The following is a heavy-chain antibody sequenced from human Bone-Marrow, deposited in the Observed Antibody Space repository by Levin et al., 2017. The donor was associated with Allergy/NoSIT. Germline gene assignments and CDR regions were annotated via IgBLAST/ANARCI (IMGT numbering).Heavy chain of an antibody. J-gene: IGHJ4*02. CDR2: INRDGGDG. D-gene: IGHD2-8*01. Sequence: GGFLSLSFFFSFFPFLFSFLAWVRQAPGKGLEWVANINRDGGDGYYVDSVEGRFTLSLSHARNSLDLQMNSLRVEDTAVYYCARNGAWSFEFWGQGTLVTVSS. V-gene: IGHV3-7*02. CDR3: ARNGAWSFEF. CDR1: FFPFLFSF.